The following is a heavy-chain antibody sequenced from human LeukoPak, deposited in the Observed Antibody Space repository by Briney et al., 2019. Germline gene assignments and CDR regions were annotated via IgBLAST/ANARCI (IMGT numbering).Heavy chain of an antibody. J-gene: IGHJ5*02. CDR1: GYTFTGYY. CDR2: INPNSGGT. V-gene: IGHV1-2*02. Sequence: ASVKVSCKASGYTFTGYYMHWVRQAPGQGLEWMGWINPNSGGTNYAQKFQGRVTMTRDTSISTAYMELSRLGSDDTAVYYCARGVAARTVHNWFDPWGQGTLVTVSS. CDR3: ARGVAARTVHNWFDP. D-gene: IGHD6-6*01.